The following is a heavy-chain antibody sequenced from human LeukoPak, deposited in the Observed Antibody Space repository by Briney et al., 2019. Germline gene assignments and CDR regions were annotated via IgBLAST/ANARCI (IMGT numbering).Heavy chain of an antibody. CDR1: GGSISGYF. CDR3: ARNYYNSRGETFDF. J-gene: IGHJ4*02. V-gene: IGHV4-59*08. Sequence: SETLSLTCTVSGGSISGYFWSWIRQPPGKGLEWIGYISYIGSTNYNPSLKSRVTISVDTSKNQFSLKLSSVTAADTAVYYCARNYYNSRGETFDFWGQGTLVTVSS. D-gene: IGHD3-22*01. CDR2: ISYIGST.